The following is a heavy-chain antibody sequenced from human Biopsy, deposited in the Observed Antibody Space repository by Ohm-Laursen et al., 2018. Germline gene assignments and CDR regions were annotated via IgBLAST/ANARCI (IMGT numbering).Heavy chain of an antibody. V-gene: IGHV4-34*01. CDR3: ARGLPRIAPMVRGRRTWFDP. Sequence: TLSLTCPVYGGALSGYYWSWVRPTPGKGREWIGENNHNGNTNYKPSLDSRVAISADTSKNQFSLNLYFVTAADTAVYFCARGLPRIAPMVRGRRTWFDPWGQGTLVTVSS. CDR2: NNHNGNT. D-gene: IGHD3-10*01. CDR1: GGALSGYY. J-gene: IGHJ5*02.